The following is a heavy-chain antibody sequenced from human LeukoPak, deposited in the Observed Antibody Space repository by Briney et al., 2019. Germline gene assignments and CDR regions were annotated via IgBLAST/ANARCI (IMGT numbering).Heavy chain of an antibody. CDR2: ISPYNGNT. J-gene: IGHJ6*02. CDR3: ARVESRFPYYYYGMDV. CDR1: GYTFTTYA. V-gene: IGHV1-18*01. Sequence: ASVKVSCKASGYTFTTYAITWVRQAPGQGLEWMGWISPYNGNTKYEQKFQDRVTMTTDTSTSAAYMELRSLRSDDTAVYYCARVESRFPYYYYGMDVWGQGTTVTVSS. D-gene: IGHD5-24*01.